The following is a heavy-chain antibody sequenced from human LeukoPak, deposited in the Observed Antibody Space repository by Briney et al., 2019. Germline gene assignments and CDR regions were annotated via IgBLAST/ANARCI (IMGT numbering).Heavy chain of an antibody. CDR2: IKQDGSEK. J-gene: IGHJ4*02. V-gene: IGHV3-7*01. Sequence: GGSLRLSCEGSGFTFSNYWMGWVRQAPGKGLQWVANIKQDGSEKYYVDSVKGRFTISRDNAKNSLYLQMNSLRAEDTAVYYCASLVVPAAILYWGQGTLVTVSS. CDR1: GFTFSNYW. D-gene: IGHD2-2*02. CDR3: ASLVVPAAILY.